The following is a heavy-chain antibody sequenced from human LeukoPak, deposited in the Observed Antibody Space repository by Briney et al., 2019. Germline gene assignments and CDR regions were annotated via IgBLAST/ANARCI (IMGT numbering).Heavy chain of an antibody. V-gene: IGHV3-30*03. Sequence: GGSLRLSCAASGFTFSSYGMHWVRQAPGKGLEWVAVISYDGSNKYYADSVKGRFTISRDNSKNTLYLQMNSLRAEDTALYYCARSIVATIFAFDIWGQGTMVTVSS. J-gene: IGHJ3*02. CDR1: GFTFSSYG. D-gene: IGHD5-12*01. CDR3: ARSIVATIFAFDI. CDR2: ISYDGSNK.